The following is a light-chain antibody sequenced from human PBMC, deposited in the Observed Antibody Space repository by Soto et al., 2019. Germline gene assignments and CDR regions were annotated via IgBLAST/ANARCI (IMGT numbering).Light chain of an antibody. Sequence: QSALTQPASVSGSPGQSITIPCTGTSSDVGAYNYVFWYQQHPGKAPKMIISEVSNRPSGVSNRFSGSKFGNTASLTVSGLQAEDEADYYCSSYAGSNNYVFGTGTKLTVL. CDR3: SSYAGSNNYV. CDR2: EVS. V-gene: IGLV2-14*01. CDR1: SSDVGAYNY. J-gene: IGLJ1*01.